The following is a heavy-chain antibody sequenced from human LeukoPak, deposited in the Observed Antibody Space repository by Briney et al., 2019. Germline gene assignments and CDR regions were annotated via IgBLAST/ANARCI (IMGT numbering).Heavy chain of an antibody. Sequence: GGSLRLSCATSGFTFSHYGMHWVRQAPGKGLECVAVIWSDGTEKYYGDSVKGRFTISRDNSKKTVYLQMNSLRVEDTAVYYCAKDAQRGFDFSNSLESWGQGTLVTVSS. CDR3: AKDAQRGFDFSNSLES. J-gene: IGHJ4*02. CDR2: IWSDGTEK. CDR1: GFTFSHYG. V-gene: IGHV3-33*06. D-gene: IGHD3/OR15-3a*01.